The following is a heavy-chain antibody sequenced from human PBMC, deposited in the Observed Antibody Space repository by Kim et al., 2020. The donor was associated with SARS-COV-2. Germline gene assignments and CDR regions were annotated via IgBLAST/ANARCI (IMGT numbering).Heavy chain of an antibody. Sequence: ASVKVSCKASGYTFTSYDINWVRQATGQGLEWMGWMNPNSGNTGYAQKFQGRVTMTRNTSISTAYMELSSLRSEDTAVYYCAICVVPAAFCDYWGQGTLVTVSS. J-gene: IGHJ4*02. CDR3: AICVVPAAFCDY. D-gene: IGHD2-2*01. V-gene: IGHV1-8*01. CDR1: GYTFTSYD. CDR2: MNPNSGNT.